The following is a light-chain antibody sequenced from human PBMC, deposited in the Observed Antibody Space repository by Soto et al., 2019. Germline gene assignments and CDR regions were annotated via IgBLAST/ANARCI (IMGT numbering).Light chain of an antibody. CDR1: QDINNY. V-gene: IGKV1-33*01. CDR2: DAS. CDR3: QQSNDLVS. Sequence: DIQMTQSPSSLSASVGDRVTITCRASQDINNYVNWYQQKPGKAPKLLIFDASTLKTGVPSRFSGSGSGTDFSFTISSLQPEDIATYYCQQSNDLVSFGQGTRLEIK. J-gene: IGKJ5*01.